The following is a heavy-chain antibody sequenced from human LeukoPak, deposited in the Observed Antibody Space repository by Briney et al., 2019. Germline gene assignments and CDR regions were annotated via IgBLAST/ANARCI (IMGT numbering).Heavy chain of an antibody. J-gene: IGHJ5*02. D-gene: IGHD6-19*01. CDR3: ARSGLVAGSAFDP. Sequence: ASVKVSCKASGYTFTSYGFSWVRQAPGQGLEWTGWISAYNGNTNSAQKLQGRVTMTTDTSTSTAYMELRSLRSDDTAVYYCARSGLVAGSAFDPWGQGTLVTVSS. V-gene: IGHV1-18*01. CDR2: ISAYNGNT. CDR1: GYTFTSYG.